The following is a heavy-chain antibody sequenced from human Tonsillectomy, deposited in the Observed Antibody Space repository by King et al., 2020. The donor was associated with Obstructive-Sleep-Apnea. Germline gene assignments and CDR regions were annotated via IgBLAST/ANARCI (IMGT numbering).Heavy chain of an antibody. CDR3: AKVALLNDFDY. J-gene: IGHJ4*02. CDR1: GFTFSSYA. D-gene: IGHD3-10*01. Sequence: DVQLVESGGGLVQPGGSLRLSCAASGFTFSSYAMSWVRQAPGRGREWVSTISGSVGCTNDADSVKGRFTISRDNSKNTPYLQMNSLRAEDTAVYYCAKVALLNDFDYWGQGTLVTVSS. CDR2: ISGSVGCT. V-gene: IGHV3-23*04.